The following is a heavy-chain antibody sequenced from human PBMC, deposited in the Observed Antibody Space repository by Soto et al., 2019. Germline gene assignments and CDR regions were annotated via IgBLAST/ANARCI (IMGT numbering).Heavy chain of an antibody. CDR2: IYYSGST. V-gene: IGHV4-59*01. J-gene: IGHJ6*03. CDR3: ARKVGFCSGGSCYSNYYYYYMAV. CDR1: GGSISSYY. Sequence: SETLSLTCTVSGGSISSYYWSWIRQPPGKGLEWIGYIYYSGSTNYNPSLKSRVTISVDTSKNQFSLKLSSVTAADTAVYYCARKVGFCSGGSCYSNYYYYYMAVWGKGTTVTVSS. D-gene: IGHD2-15*01.